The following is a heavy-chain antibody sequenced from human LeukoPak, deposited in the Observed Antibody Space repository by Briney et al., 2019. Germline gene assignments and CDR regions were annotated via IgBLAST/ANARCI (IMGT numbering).Heavy chain of an antibody. D-gene: IGHD6-13*01. CDR1: GFAFGTCT. J-gene: IGHJ6*02. Sequence: PGRSLRLSCAASGFAFGTCTMNWVRQTPGKGLEWVSFISSTSDYIYYADSVKGRFTISRDNARNSLYLQMNSLREEDTAVYYCGGEFSSSPASMDVWGQGATVTVSS. V-gene: IGHV3-21*06. CDR2: ISSTSDYI. CDR3: GGEFSSSPASMDV.